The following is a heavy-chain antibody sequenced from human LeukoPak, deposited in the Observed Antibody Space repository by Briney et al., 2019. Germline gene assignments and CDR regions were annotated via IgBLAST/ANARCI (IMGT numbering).Heavy chain of an antibody. CDR3: AGVGVVAATHNWFDP. J-gene: IGHJ5*02. V-gene: IGHV1-69*13. CDR2: IIPIFGTA. D-gene: IGHD2-15*01. CDR1: GGTFSSYA. Sequence: GASVKVSCKASGGTFSSYAISWVRRAPGQGLEWMGKIIPIFGTADYAQKFQGIVTITADESTSTAYMELSSLRSEDTAVYYCAGVGVVAATHNWFDPWGQGTLVTVSS.